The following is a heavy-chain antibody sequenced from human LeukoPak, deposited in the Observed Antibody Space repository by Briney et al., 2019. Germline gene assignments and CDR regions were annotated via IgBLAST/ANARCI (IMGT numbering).Heavy chain of an antibody. CDR1: GYTFTGYY. CDR3: ARGGPSYYGDYDGIDDY. CDR2: INPNSGGT. J-gene: IGHJ4*02. Sequence: ASVKVSCKASGYTFTGYYMHWVRQAPGQGLEWMGWINPNSGGTNYAQKFQGRVTMTRDTSISTAYMELSRLRSDDTAVYYCARGGPSYYGDYDGIDDYWGQGTLVTVSS. D-gene: IGHD4-17*01. V-gene: IGHV1-2*02.